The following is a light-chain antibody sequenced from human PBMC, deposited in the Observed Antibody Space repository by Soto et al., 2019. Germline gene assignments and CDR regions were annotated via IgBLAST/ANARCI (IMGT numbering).Light chain of an antibody. V-gene: IGKV3-20*01. CDR1: QSVSSSY. J-gene: IGKJ1*01. CDR2: GAS. Sequence: EIVLTQSPGTLSLSPGERATLSCRASQSVSSSYLAWYQQKPGQAPRLLIYGASSRAAGIPDRFSGSGSGTDFTLTISRLEPEDVAVYYCQQYGSSPQTFGQGTKV. CDR3: QQYGSSPQT.